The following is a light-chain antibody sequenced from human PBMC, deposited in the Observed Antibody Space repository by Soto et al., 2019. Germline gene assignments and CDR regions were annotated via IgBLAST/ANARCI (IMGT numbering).Light chain of an antibody. V-gene: IGKV3-15*01. CDR3: QQYNNWPPLIT. CDR2: GAS. CDR1: QSVRSN. Sequence: EIVMTQSPSTLSVYPGERATLSCRASQSVRSNLAWYQQKPGQAPRLLIYGASTRATGIPARFSGSGSGTEFTLTISSLQSEDFAVYYCQQYNNWPPLITFGQGTRLEIK. J-gene: IGKJ5*01.